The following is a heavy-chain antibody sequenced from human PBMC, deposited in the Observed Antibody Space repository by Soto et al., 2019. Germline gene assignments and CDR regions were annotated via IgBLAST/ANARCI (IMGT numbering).Heavy chain of an antibody. D-gene: IGHD1-26*01. CDR2: INHSGST. CDR1: GGSFSGYY. CDR3: ARWSYGDYYYYGMDV. V-gene: IGHV4-34*01. Sequence: QVQLQQWGAGLLKPSETLSLTCAVYGGSFSGYYWSWIRQPPGKGLEWIGEINHSGSTNYNPSLKRPVTISVETSQNQFSLKLSSVTAADKAVYYCARWSYGDYYYYGMDVWGQGTTVTVSS. J-gene: IGHJ6*02.